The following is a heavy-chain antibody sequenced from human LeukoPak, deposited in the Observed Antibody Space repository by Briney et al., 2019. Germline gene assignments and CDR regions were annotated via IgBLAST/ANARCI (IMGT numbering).Heavy chain of an antibody. CDR2: ISTYNGNT. CDR3: ARESGRYYFDY. CDR1: GYTFINFG. D-gene: IGHD1-26*01. Sequence: ASVKVSCKASGYTFINFGISWVRQAPGQGLEWMGWISTYNGNTEYAKKFQGRVTMTTDTSTSTAYMELSRLRSDDTAVYYCARESGRYYFDYWGQGTLVTVSS. J-gene: IGHJ4*02. V-gene: IGHV1-18*01.